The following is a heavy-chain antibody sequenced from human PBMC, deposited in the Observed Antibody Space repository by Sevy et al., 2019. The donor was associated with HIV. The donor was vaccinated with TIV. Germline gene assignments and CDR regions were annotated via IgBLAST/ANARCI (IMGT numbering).Heavy chain of an antibody. J-gene: IGHJ4*02. V-gene: IGHV3-48*01. CDR1: GFPLTDYK. CDR2: IKFRSSAI. Sequence: GGSLRLSCEASGFPLTDYKMTWVRQAPGKGLEWVSSIKFRSSAISYADSVKGRFTISRDNAKNSLFLLMNSLRIDDTAVYYCARTTVNTYFQSWGQGTLVTVSS. CDR3: ARTTVNTYFQS. D-gene: IGHD4-17*01.